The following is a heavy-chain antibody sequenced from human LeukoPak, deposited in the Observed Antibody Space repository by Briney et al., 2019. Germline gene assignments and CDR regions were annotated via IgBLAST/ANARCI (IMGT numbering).Heavy chain of an antibody. J-gene: IGHJ4*02. CDR1: GYTFTSYD. Sequence: ASVKVSCKASGYTFTSYDINWVRQATGQGLEWMGWMNPNSGGTNYAQKFQGRVTMTRDTSISTAYMELSRLRSDDTAVYYCARAVYLHTAMTDYWGQGTLVTVSS. D-gene: IGHD5-18*01. CDR3: ARAVYLHTAMTDY. V-gene: IGHV1-2*02. CDR2: MNPNSGGT.